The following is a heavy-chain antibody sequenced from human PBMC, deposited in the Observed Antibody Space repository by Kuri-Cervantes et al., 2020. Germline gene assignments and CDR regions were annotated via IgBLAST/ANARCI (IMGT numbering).Heavy chain of an antibody. CDR3: VRDRGSGWYGLDY. Sequence: GSLRLSCTVSGGSISSDYWSWIRQPPGKGLEWIGYIYYSGITNYNPSLKSRVTISVDTSKNQFSLKLSSVTAADTAVYYCVRDRGSGWYGLDYWGQGTLVTVSS. CDR1: GGSISSDY. CDR2: IYYSGIT. V-gene: IGHV4-59*01. J-gene: IGHJ4*02. D-gene: IGHD6-19*01.